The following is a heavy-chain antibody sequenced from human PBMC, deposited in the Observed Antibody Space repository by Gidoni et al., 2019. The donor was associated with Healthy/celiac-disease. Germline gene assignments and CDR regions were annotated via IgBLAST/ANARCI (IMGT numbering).Heavy chain of an antibody. CDR3: LSSGAYFDY. V-gene: IGHV3-30-3*01. Sequence: QVQLVESGGGVVQPGRSLRLSCAASGFTFSSYAMHWVRQAPCKGLEWVAVISYDGSNKYYADSVKGRFTISRDNSKNTLYLQMNSLRAEDTAVYYCLSSGAYFDYWGQGTLVTVSS. CDR2: ISYDGSNK. D-gene: IGHD6-25*01. CDR1: GFTFSSYA. J-gene: IGHJ4*02.